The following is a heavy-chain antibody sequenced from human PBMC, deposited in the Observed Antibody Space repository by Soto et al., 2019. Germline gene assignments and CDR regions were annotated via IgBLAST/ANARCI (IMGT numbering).Heavy chain of an antibody. D-gene: IGHD2-2*01. CDR3: ARGRVYCSSTSCYGYWFDP. CDR2: IYTSGST. J-gene: IGHJ5*02. CDR1: GGSISSYY. Sequence: SKTLSLTCTVSGGSISSYYWSWIRQPAGKGLEWIGRIYTSGSTNYNPSLKSRVTMSVDTSKNQFSLKLSSVTAADTAVYYCARGRVYCSSTSCYGYWFDPWGQGTLVTVSS. V-gene: IGHV4-4*07.